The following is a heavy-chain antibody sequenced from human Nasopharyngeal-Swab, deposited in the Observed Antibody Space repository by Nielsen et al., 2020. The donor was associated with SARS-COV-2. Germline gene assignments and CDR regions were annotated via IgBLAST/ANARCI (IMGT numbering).Heavy chain of an antibody. J-gene: IGHJ6*02. D-gene: IGHD2-2*01. CDR3: AKDLSSTSPYIYYYYYGMDV. Sequence: GGSLRLSCAASGFTFSSYAMSWVRQAPGKGLEWVSAISGSGGSTYYADSVKGRFTISRDNSKNTLYPQMNSLRAEDTAVYYCAKDLSSTSPYIYYYYYGMDVWGQGTTVTVSS. V-gene: IGHV3-23*01. CDR1: GFTFSSYA. CDR2: ISGSGGST.